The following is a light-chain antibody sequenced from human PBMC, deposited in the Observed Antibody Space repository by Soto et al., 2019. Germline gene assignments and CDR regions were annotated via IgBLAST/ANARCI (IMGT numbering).Light chain of an antibody. CDR2: AAS. CDR1: QSISSY. Sequence: DIQMTQAPSSLSASVGDRVTITCLASQSISSYLNWYQQKPGKAPKLLIYAASSLQSGVPSRFSGSGSGTDFTLTISSLQPEDFATYYCQQSYSTLFWTFGQGTKVEIK. V-gene: IGKV1-39*01. J-gene: IGKJ1*01. CDR3: QQSYSTLFWT.